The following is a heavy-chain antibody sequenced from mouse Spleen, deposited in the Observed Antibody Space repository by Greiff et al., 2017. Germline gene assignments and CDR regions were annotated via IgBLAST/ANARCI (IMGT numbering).Heavy chain of an antibody. D-gene: IGHD1-1*01. J-gene: IGHJ4*01. CDR1: GFTFRDYG. V-gene: IGHV5-17*01. Sequence: EVKLVESGGGLVKPGGSLKLSCAASGFTFRDYGMHWVRQAPEKGLEWVAYISSGSSTIYYADTVKGRFTISRDNAKNTLFLQMTSLRSEDTAMYYCARHYYDGSYDAMDYWGQGTSVTVSS. CDR3: ARHYYDGSYDAMDY. CDR2: ISSGSSTI.